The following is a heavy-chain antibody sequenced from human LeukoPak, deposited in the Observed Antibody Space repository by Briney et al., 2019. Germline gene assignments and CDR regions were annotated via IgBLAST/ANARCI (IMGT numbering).Heavy chain of an antibody. J-gene: IGHJ4*02. CDR1: ADSLSSGGHY. V-gene: IGHV4-31*03. Sequence: SQTLSLTCTVSADSLSSGGHYWAWIRQLPGKGLESIGFIHHSGSSRHNPSLKDRVAISVDASRKQFALRLSSVTAADTAIYYCARARNRFGGFYFDYWGQGIQVIVSS. D-gene: IGHD3-10*01. CDR2: IHHSGSS. CDR3: ARARNRFGGFYFDY.